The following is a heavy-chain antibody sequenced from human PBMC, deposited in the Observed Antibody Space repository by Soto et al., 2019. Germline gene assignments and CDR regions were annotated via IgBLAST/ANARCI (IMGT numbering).Heavy chain of an antibody. Sequence: QVQLVESGGGVVQPGRSLRLSCAASGFTFSSYGMHWVRQAPGKGLEWVAAISYDGSNKYYADSVKGRFTISRDNSKHTLYLHINSLRAEDKAVDYCANDPRRGCSGGSCLGGYFDLWGRGPLVTVSS. D-gene: IGHD2-15*01. CDR1: GFTFSSYG. CDR2: ISYDGSNK. V-gene: IGHV3-30*18. CDR3: ANDPRRGCSGGSCLGGYFDL. J-gene: IGHJ2*01.